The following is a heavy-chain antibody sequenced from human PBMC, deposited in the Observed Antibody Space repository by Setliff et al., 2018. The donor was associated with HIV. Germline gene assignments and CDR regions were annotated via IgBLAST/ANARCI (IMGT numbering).Heavy chain of an antibody. V-gene: IGHV4-34*01. CDR3: ARLDCSSSSGFVDY. CDR1: GGSFNDYY. CDR2: INPGVST. D-gene: IGHD2-2*01. J-gene: IGHJ4*02. Sequence: SETLSLTCAVYGGSFNDYYWTWIRQPPGKGLEWIGDINPGVSTNSNPSFKSRVSISVDTSRRQFSLQLRSVTAADTAIYYCARLDCSSSSGFVDYWGQGTLVTSPQ.